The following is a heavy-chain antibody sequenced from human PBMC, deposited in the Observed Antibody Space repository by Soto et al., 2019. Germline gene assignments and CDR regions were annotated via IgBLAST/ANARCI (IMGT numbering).Heavy chain of an antibody. D-gene: IGHD6-13*01. CDR1: GFTFTDYA. CDR3: ARGSSGYISSWYYFDY. CDR2: ISGIGGST. V-gene: IGHV3-23*01. J-gene: IGHJ4*02. Sequence: GGSLRLSCAASGFTFTDYALSWVRQAPGKGLEWVATISGIGGSTYLADSVKGRLSISRDNSKNTVSLLMNSLRAEDTAVHFCARGSSGYISSWYYFDYWGRGTLVTVSS.